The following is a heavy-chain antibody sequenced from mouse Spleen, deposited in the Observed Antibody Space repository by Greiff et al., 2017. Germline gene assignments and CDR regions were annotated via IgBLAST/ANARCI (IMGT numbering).Heavy chain of an antibody. V-gene: IGHV5-17*01. D-gene: IGHD2-2*01. CDR1: GFTFSDYG. CDR3: ARRYYGFNYAMDY. Sequence: EVMLVESGGGLVKPGGSLKLSCAASGFTFSDYGMHWVRQAPEKGLEWVAYISSGSSTIYYADTVKGRFTISRDNAKNTLFLQMTSLRSEDTAMYYCARRYYGFNYAMDYWGQGTSVTVSS. J-gene: IGHJ4*01. CDR2: ISSGSSTI.